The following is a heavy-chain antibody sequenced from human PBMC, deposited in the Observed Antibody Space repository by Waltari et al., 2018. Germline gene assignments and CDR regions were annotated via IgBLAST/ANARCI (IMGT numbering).Heavy chain of an antibody. Sequence: VQLQESGPGLVKPSQTLSLTCTVSGGSISSGGYYWSWIRQHPGKGLEWIGYIYYSGSTYYNPSLKSRVTISVDTSKNQFSLKLSSVTAADTAVYYCARSIAAAGTTLYWYFDLWGRGTLVTVSS. V-gene: IGHV4-31*03. CDR3: ARSIAAAGTTLYWYFDL. CDR1: GGSISSGGYY. CDR2: IYYSGST. J-gene: IGHJ2*01. D-gene: IGHD6-13*01.